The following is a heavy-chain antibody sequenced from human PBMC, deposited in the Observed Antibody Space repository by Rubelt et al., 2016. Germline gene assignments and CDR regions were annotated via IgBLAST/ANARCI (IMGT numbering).Heavy chain of an antibody. Sequence: QLQLQESGPGLVKPSETLSLTCTVSGGSISSYYWSWIRQPPGKGMEWIGYIYYSGSTNYNQSLKSRVTISVNTSKKQFSLKRSSVTAAEPAVYYCARAPTGGWYFDLWGRGTLVTVSS. CDR2: IYYSGST. V-gene: IGHV4-59*12. J-gene: IGHJ2*01. CDR1: GGSISSYY. D-gene: IGHD7-27*01. CDR3: ARAPTGGWYFDL.